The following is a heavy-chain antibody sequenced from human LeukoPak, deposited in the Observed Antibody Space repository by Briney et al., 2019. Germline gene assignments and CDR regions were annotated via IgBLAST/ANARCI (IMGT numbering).Heavy chain of an antibody. V-gene: IGHV1-2*02. Sequence: ASVKVSCKASGYTFTSYYMHWVRQAPGQGLEWMGWINPNSGGTNYAQKFQGRVTMTRDTSISTAYMELSRLRSDDTAVYYCAREPTGGSGSYHHDYWGQGTLVTVSS. CDR2: INPNSGGT. J-gene: IGHJ4*02. CDR3: AREPTGGSGSYHHDY. CDR1: GYTFTSYY. D-gene: IGHD3-10*01.